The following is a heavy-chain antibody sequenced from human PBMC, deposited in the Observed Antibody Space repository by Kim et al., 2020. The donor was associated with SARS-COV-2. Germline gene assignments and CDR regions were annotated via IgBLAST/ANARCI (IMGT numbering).Heavy chain of an antibody. CDR2: INAGNGNT. V-gene: IGHV1-3*01. CDR3: ARGAGITMIVPPDY. J-gene: IGHJ4*02. CDR1: GYTFTSYA. D-gene: IGHD3-22*01. Sequence: ASVKVSCKASGYTFTSYAMHWVRQAPGQRLEWMGWINAGNGNTNYSQKFQGRVTITRDTSASTAYMELSSLRSEDTAVYYCARGAGITMIVPPDYWGQGTLVTVSS.